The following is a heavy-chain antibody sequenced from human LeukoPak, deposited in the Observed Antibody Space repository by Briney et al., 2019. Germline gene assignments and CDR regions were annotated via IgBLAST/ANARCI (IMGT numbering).Heavy chain of an antibody. V-gene: IGHV4-39*01. D-gene: IGHD6-19*01. CDR1: AGSISSSTYS. Sequence: SETLSLTCTVSAGSISSSTYSWGWIRPPPGKGLEWIGSIYYSGSIYYNPSLKSRVTISVDTSKNQFSLKLSSVTAADTAVYYCARHVRKSGIAVAGTPGWFDPWGQGTLVTVSS. J-gene: IGHJ5*02. CDR3: ARHVRKSGIAVAGTPGWFDP. CDR2: IYYSGSI.